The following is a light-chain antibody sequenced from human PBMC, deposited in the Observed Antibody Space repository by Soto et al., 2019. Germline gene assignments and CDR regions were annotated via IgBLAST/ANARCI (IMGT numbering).Light chain of an antibody. CDR1: QSVSVN. CDR2: GAS. V-gene: IGKV3-15*01. CDR3: QHYTTWRGWA. J-gene: IGKJ1*01. Sequence: EIVMTQSPVTLSVSPGERVTLSCRASQSVSVNLAWYQQKPGQAPRLLIYGASTRATGIPARFSGSGSGTEFTLNISSLQSEDLAVYYCQHYTTWRGWAFGPGTKVE.